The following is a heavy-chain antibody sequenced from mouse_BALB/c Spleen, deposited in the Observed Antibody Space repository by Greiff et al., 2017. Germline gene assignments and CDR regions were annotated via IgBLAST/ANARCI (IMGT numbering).Heavy chain of an antibody. CDR1: GFSLTGYG. J-gene: IGHJ3*01. Sequence: VQVVESGPGLVAPSQSLSITCTVSGFSLTGYGVNWVRQPPGKGLEWLGMIWGDGSTDYNSALKSRLSISKDNSKSQVFLKMNSLQTDDTARYYCARAYYGSSPWFAYWGQGTLVTVSA. D-gene: IGHD1-1*01. V-gene: IGHV2-6-7*01. CDR2: IWGDGST. CDR3: ARAYYGSSPWFAY.